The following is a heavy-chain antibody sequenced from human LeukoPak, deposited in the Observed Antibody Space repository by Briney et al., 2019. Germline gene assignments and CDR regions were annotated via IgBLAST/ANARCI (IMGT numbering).Heavy chain of an antibody. CDR1: GFSFSNYD. D-gene: IGHD4-17*01. CDR2: IWYDGSNK. Sequence: GRSLRLSCAASGFSFSNYDMHWVRQAPGKGLEWVAVIWYDGSNKYYADSVKGRFTFSRDNSKNTLYLQMNSLRVEDTAVYYCARGDPTVTTKQNFDYWGQGTLVTVSS. J-gene: IGHJ4*02. V-gene: IGHV3-33*01. CDR3: ARGDPTVTTKQNFDY.